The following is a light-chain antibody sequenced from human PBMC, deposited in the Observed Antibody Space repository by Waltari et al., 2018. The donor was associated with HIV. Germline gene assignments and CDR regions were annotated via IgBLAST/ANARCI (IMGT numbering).Light chain of an antibody. Sequence: QSALTQPPSASASPGQSVSIPCTAASSDVGAFKYVSWYQQHPGKAPKLLIYDDTKRPSGVPDRFSGSKSGNTASLTVSGLQAEDEAHYYCSSYAGSSMSYAFGTGTKVTVL. J-gene: IGLJ1*01. CDR1: SSDVGAFKY. V-gene: IGLV2-8*01. CDR3: SSYAGSSMSYA. CDR2: DDT.